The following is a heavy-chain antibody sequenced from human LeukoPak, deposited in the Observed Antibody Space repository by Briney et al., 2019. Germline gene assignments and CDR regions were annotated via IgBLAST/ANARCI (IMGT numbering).Heavy chain of an antibody. D-gene: IGHD6-19*01. CDR3: ARERPGSSGWYTH. J-gene: IGHJ4*02. V-gene: IGHV5-51*01. CDR2: IFPGDSDT. CDR1: GYSFTSYW. Sequence: GESLKISCKGSGYSFTSYWIGWVRQMPGKGLEWMGIIFPGDSDTRYSPSFPGEVTFSVDMSTATAYLEWSSLKASDSAMYFCARERPGSSGWYTHWGQGTLVTVSS.